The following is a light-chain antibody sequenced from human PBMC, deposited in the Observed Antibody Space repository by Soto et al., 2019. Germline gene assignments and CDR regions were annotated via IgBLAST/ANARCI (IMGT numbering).Light chain of an antibody. CDR1: SSNIGGNS. CDR2: DDN. Sequence: QSVLTQPPSMSAAPGHKVTISCSGSSSNIGGNSVSWSPQLPGTAPKLLIYDDNKRHSGIPDRFSGSKSGTSATLGITGFQTGDEADYYCGSWDSSLSAYVFGPGTKVTVL. CDR3: GSWDSSLSAYV. J-gene: IGLJ1*01. V-gene: IGLV1-51*01.